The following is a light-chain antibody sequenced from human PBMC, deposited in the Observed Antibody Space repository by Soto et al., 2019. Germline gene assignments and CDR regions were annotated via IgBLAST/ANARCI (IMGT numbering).Light chain of an antibody. Sequence: QSVLTQPAAVSVSPGHSITISCTGTSSDVGGYNYVSWYQQHPGKAPKLMIYEVSNRPSGVSNRFSGSKSGNTASLTISGLQAEDEADYYCSSYTSSSTLYVFGTGTKVTVL. CDR2: EVS. V-gene: IGLV2-14*01. CDR1: SSDVGGYNY. CDR3: SSYTSSSTLYV. J-gene: IGLJ1*01.